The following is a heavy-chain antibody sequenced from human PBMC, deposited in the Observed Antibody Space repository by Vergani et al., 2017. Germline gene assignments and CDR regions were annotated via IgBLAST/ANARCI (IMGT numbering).Heavy chain of an antibody. CDR3: ATETYYYDSSGYDPDY. CDR2: IIPILGTA. J-gene: IGHJ4*02. V-gene: IGHV1-69*11. CDR1: GGTFSSYA. Sequence: QVQLVQSGAEVKKPGSSVKVSCKASGGTFSSYAISWVRQAPGQGLEWMGRIIPILGTANYAQKFQGRVTITADESTSTAYMGLSSLRSEDTAVYYCATETYYYDSSGYDPDYWGQGTLVTVSS. D-gene: IGHD3-22*01.